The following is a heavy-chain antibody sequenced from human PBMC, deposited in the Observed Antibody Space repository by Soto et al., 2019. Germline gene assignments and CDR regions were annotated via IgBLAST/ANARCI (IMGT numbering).Heavy chain of an antibody. D-gene: IGHD3-3*01. J-gene: IGHJ4*02. CDR2: IFYSGSF. CDR1: GGSISSGTSY. V-gene: IGHV4-31*03. Sequence: QVQLQESGPGLVKPSQTLSLTCTVSGGSISSGTSYWSWIRQRPGKGLEWIGYIFYSGSFYYTPSLRGRVMILADTSKNQFTLRLSSLTAADTALYYCARAPETPSIRGVALPYFFDYWGQGALVTVSS. CDR3: ARAPETPSIRGVALPYFFDY.